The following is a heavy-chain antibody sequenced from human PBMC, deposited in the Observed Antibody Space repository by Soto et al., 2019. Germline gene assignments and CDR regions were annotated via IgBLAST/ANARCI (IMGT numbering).Heavy chain of an antibody. Sequence: QMQLVQSGPEVKKPGTSVKVSCKASGFTCTSSAVQWVRQARGQRLEWIGWIVVGTGNTNYAQKFQERVTITRDMSTSTAYMELSSRRAEDTAVYYCAASGYCSSTSCPYYYYGMAVWGQGTTVTVSS. CDR3: AASGYCSSTSCPYYYYGMAV. D-gene: IGHD2-2*03. V-gene: IGHV1-58*01. J-gene: IGHJ6*02. CDR2: IVVGTGNT. CDR1: GFTCTSSA.